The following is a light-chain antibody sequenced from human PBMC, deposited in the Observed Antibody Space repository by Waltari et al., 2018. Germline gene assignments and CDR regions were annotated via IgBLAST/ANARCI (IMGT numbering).Light chain of an antibody. CDR3: SSSTSSSTVV. CDR1: SSDVGGYNY. V-gene: IGLV2-14*03. Sequence: QSALTQPASVSGQPGQSITISCTGTSSDVGGYNYVSWYQQHPGKATKVMIYDVSIRPRGVAHRFSGSKAGNTASLTVSGRQAEDEADYYCSSSTSSSTVVFGGGTKLTVL. J-gene: IGLJ2*01. CDR2: DVS.